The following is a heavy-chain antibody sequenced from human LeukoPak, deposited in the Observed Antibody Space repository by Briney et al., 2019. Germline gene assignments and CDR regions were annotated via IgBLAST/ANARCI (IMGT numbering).Heavy chain of an antibody. CDR1: VGSFSGYH. V-gene: IGHV4-34*01. CDR2: INHSGTT. Sequence: PSETLSLTCAVYVGSFSGYHWSWIRQPPGKGLEWIGEINHSGTTNYNPSLKSRVTISVDTSKNQFSLRLSSVTAADTAVYYCPRDLPMGGYCGQGTLVSVSS. J-gene: IGHJ4*02. D-gene: IGHD2/OR15-2a*01. CDR3: PRDLPMGGY.